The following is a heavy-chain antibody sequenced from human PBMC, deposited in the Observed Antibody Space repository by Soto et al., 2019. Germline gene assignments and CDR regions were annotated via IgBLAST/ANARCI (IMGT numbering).Heavy chain of an antibody. CDR2: IYSSGTFI. CDR3: GRAIGRGIIRD. V-gene: IGHV3-21*01. D-gene: IGHD3-10*01. CDR1: GFIFRTYG. J-gene: IGHJ4*02. Sequence: EVQLVESGGGLVKPGGSLSFSCTALGFIFRTYGMPWVGQAPGKGLEWVSSIYSSGTFIYYADSVKGRFTISRDDAKNSLFLQMNSLRAEDTAVYYCGRAIGRGIIRDWGQGTLVTVSS.